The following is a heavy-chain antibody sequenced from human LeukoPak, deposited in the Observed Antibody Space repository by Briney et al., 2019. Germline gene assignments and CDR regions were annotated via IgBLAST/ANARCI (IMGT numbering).Heavy chain of an antibody. CDR1: GISVSNDY. CDR2: IYADGYT. CDR3: ARDRRGEKDFDV. Sequence: PGGSLRLSCAGSGISVSNDYMSWVRQAPGKGLEWVSAIYADGYTRDAASVKGRFSISRHNSKNTVYLQMDNLRPEDTAVYYCARDRRGEKDFDVWGPGTMVTVSS. J-gene: IGHJ3*01. V-gene: IGHV3-53*04.